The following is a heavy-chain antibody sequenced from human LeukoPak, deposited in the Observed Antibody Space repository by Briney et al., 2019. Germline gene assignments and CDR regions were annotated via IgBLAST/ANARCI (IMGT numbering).Heavy chain of an antibody. D-gene: IGHD6-13*01. CDR3: VREEGIATSGALEY. CDR2: IYHSGNT. V-gene: IGHV4-59*01. Sequence: PSETLSLTCSVSGDSITSYYWSWIRQPPGKGLEWIGFIYHSGNTNYNPSLTTRVTMSVDTSRAQISLRLSSVTAADTAVYYCVREEGIATSGALEYWGQGILVTVSS. CDR1: GDSITSYY. J-gene: IGHJ4*02.